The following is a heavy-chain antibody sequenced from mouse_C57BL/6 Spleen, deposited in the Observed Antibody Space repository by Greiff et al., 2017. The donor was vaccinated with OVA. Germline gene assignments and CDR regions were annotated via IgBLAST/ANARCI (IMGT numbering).Heavy chain of an antibody. J-gene: IGHJ2*01. CDR2: ISSGSSTI. V-gene: IGHV5-17*01. CDR1: GFTFSDYG. Sequence: EVKLMESGGGLVKPGGSLKLSCAASGFTFSDYGMHWVRQAPEKGLEWVAYISSGSSTIYYADTVKGRFTSSRDNAKNTLFLQMTSLRSEDTAMYYCARPYYGSSLYYFDYWGQGTTLTVSS. CDR3: ARPYYGSSLYYFDY. D-gene: IGHD1-1*01.